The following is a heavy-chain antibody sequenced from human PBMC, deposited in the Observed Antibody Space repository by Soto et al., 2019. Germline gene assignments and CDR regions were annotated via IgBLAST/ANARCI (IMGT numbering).Heavy chain of an antibody. CDR3: AKGSGSYTRGPVDY. J-gene: IGHJ4*02. CDR2: ISYDGSNK. Sequence: PGGSLRLSCAASGFTFSSYGMHWVRQAPGKGLEWVAVISYDGSNKYYADSVKGRFTISRDNSKNTLYLQMNSLRAEDTAVYYCAKGSGSYTRGPVDYWGQGTLVTVSS. D-gene: IGHD1-26*01. V-gene: IGHV3-30*18. CDR1: GFTFSSYG.